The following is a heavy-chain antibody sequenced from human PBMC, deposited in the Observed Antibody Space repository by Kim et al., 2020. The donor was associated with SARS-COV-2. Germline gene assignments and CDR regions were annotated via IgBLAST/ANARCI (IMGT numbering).Heavy chain of an antibody. CDR3: ARGTSDYGNWLDP. D-gene: IGHD3-16*01. V-gene: IGHV1-2*02. Sequence: DYAQKFQGRVAMARDTSSSTAYMELSRLTSNDTAVYYCARGTSDYGNWLDPWGQGTLVTVSS. J-gene: IGHJ5*02.